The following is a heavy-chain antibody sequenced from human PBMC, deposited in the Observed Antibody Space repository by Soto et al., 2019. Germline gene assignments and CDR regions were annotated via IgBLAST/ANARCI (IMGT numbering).Heavy chain of an antibody. Sequence: GGSLRLSCSASGFTFSSYGMHWVRPAPGKGLEWVAVIWYDGSNKYYADSVKGRFTISRDNSKNTLYLQMNSLRAEDTAVYYCARDREDSSSWFDYYYYGMDVWGQGTTVTVSS. CDR2: IWYDGSNK. CDR1: GFTFSSYG. D-gene: IGHD6-13*01. J-gene: IGHJ6*02. V-gene: IGHV3-33*01. CDR3: ARDREDSSSWFDYYYYGMDV.